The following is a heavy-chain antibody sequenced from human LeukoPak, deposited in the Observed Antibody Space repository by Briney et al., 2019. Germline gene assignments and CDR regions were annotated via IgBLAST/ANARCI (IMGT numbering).Heavy chain of an antibody. V-gene: IGHV3-48*03. CDR2: IGGGDSQI. Sequence: GGSLRLSCAASGFTFSSFQMTWVRQAPGKGLEWVSYIGGGDSQIFYADSVKGRFTISRDNAKNSLYLQMSSLRAEDTAIYYCARWGHSDYCSFPTKFDYWGQGTLVTVSS. J-gene: IGHJ4*02. CDR3: ARWGHSDYCSFPTKFDY. CDR1: GFTFSSFQ. D-gene: IGHD5-12*01.